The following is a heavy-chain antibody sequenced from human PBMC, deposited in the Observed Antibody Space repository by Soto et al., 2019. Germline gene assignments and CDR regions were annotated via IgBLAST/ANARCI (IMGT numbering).Heavy chain of an antibody. Sequence: EEQLVESGGGLVQPGGSLRLSCGASGFNFSDHYMAWLRQAPGKGLEWVGQMRNKADAYTTEYAASVKGRFTISRDESQKSLFLQMNSLQTEDTAVYYCARAEHAFDIWGQGTMVTVSS. V-gene: IGHV3-72*01. CDR2: MRNKADAYTT. J-gene: IGHJ3*02. CDR1: GFNFSDHY. CDR3: ARAEHAFDI.